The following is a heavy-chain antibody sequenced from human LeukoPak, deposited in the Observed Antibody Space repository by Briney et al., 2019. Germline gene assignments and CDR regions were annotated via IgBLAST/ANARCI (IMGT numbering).Heavy chain of an antibody. V-gene: IGHV1-8*01. D-gene: IGHD4-11*01. CDR2: MNPNSGNT. J-gene: IGHJ1*01. CDR1: GYTVTSYD. Sequence: GSVKVSCKASGYTVTSYDINWVRQATGQGLEWMGWMNPNSGNTGYAQKFQGRVTMTRNTSIGTAYMELSSLRSEDTAVYYCARGYDYLYDEYCQHWGQGTLVAVSS. CDR3: ARGYDYLYDEYCQH.